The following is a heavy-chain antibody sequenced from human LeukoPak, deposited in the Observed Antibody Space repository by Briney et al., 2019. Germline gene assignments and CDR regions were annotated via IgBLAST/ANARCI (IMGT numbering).Heavy chain of an antibody. CDR3: ARAEGPRRGYSYGC. V-gene: IGHV3-21*01. Sequence: GGSLRLSCAASGFTFSSYSMNWVRQAPGKGLEWVSSISSSSSYIYYADSVKGRFTISRDNAKNSLYLQMNSLRAEDTAVYYCARAEGPRRGYSYGCWGQGTLVTVSS. D-gene: IGHD5-18*01. J-gene: IGHJ4*02. CDR2: ISSSSSYI. CDR1: GFTFSSYS.